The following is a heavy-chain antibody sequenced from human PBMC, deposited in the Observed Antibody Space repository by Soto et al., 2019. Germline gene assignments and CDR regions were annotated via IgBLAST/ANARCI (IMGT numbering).Heavy chain of an antibody. V-gene: IGHV4-61*01. D-gene: IGHD6-13*01. Sequence: SETLSLTCPVSGGYVSSGSYYWSWIRQPPGKGLEWIGYIYYSGSTNYNPSLKSRVTISVDTSKNQFSLKLSSVTAADTAVYYCAAAAAGIFDYWGQGTLVTVSS. CDR1: GGYVSSGSYY. CDR2: IYYSGST. J-gene: IGHJ4*02. CDR3: AAAAAGIFDY.